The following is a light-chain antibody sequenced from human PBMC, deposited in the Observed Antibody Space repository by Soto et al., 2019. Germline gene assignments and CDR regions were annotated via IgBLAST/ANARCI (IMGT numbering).Light chain of an antibody. CDR1: QSVSSSY. CDR3: QQYGSSPPWT. CDR2: GAS. V-gene: IGKV3-20*01. J-gene: IGKJ1*01. Sequence: EIVLTQSPGTLSLSPGERATLSCRASQSVSSSYLAWYQQKPGQAPRLLIYGASSRATDIPDRFSGSGSGTQFTLTISRLEPEDFAVYYCQQYGSSPPWTFGQGTKVEFK.